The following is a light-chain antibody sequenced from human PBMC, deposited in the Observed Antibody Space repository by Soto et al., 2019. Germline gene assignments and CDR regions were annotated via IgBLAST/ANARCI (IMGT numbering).Light chain of an antibody. CDR3: SSYAGSNNPYV. J-gene: IGLJ1*01. CDR1: SSDVGGYNY. Sequence: QSALTQPPSASGSPGQSVTISCTGTSSDVGGYNYVSWYQQHPGKVPKVMIYEVSKRPSGVPDRFSGSKSGNTASLTASGLQAEDEADYYCSSYAGSNNPYVFGTGTKVTVL. V-gene: IGLV2-8*01. CDR2: EVS.